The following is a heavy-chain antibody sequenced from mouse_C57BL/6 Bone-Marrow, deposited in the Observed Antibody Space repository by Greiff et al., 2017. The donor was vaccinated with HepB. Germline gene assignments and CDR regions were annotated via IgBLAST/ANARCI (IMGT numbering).Heavy chain of an antibody. D-gene: IGHD2-3*01. CDR1: GFTFSSYA. J-gene: IGHJ4*01. Sequence: EVKLMESGGGLVKPGGSLKLSCAASGFTFSSYAMSWVRQTPEKRLEWVATISDGGSYTYYPDNVKGRFTISRDTAKNNLYLQMSHLKSEDTAMYYCARDDDGYYVYCYAMDYWGQGTSVTVSS. CDR3: ARDDDGYYVYCYAMDY. V-gene: IGHV5-4*01. CDR2: ISDGGSYT.